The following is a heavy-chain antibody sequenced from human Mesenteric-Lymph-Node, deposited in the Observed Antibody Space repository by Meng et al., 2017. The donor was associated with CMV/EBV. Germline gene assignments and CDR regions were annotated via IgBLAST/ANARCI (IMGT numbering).Heavy chain of an antibody. CDR3: ARHDMTTVLGGWFDP. Sequence: GESLKISCKGSGYSFTSYWIGWVRQMPGKGLEWMGIIYPGDSDTRYSPSFQGQVTISADKSISTAYLQWSSLKASDTAMYYCARHDMTTVLGGWFDPWGQGTLVTVSS. D-gene: IGHD4/OR15-4a*01. CDR2: IYPGDSDT. V-gene: IGHV5-51*01. J-gene: IGHJ5*02. CDR1: GYSFTSYW.